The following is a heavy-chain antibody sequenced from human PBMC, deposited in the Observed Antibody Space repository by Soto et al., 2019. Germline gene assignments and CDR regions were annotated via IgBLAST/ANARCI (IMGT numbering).Heavy chain of an antibody. Sequence: ASVKVSCNSSDYTFTSYGIIWVRQAPGQGLEWIGWISVYNGNTNYAQKFRGRVTMTTDISTTTAYMEMRSLRSDDTAVYYCARSGSSWNLRPFDYWGQGTLVTVSS. V-gene: IGHV1-18*01. CDR1: DYTFTSYG. J-gene: IGHJ4*02. CDR3: ARSGSSWNLRPFDY. D-gene: IGHD6-13*01. CDR2: ISVYNGNT.